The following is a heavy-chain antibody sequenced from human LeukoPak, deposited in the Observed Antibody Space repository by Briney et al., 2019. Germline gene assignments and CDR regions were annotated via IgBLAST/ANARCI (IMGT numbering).Heavy chain of an antibody. Sequence: GGSLRLSCAASGFTFSSYEMNWVRQAPGKGLEWVSYISSSGSTIYYADSVKGRFTISRDNSKNTLYLQMNSLRAEDTAVYYCARPDRHYDILTLRYWGQGTLVTVSS. D-gene: IGHD3-9*01. V-gene: IGHV3-48*03. CDR1: GFTFSSYE. CDR3: ARPDRHYDILTLRY. CDR2: ISSSGSTI. J-gene: IGHJ4*02.